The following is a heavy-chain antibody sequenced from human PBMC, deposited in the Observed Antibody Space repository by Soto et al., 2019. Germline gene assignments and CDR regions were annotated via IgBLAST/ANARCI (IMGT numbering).Heavy chain of an antibody. D-gene: IGHD1-26*01. Sequence: ASVKVSCKVSGYTLTELSMHWVRQAPGKGLEWMGGFDPEDGETIYAQKFQGRVTMTEDTSTDTAYMELSSLRSEDTAVYYCATFPIVGQRLYYFDYWGQGTLVTVSS. J-gene: IGHJ4*02. CDR2: FDPEDGET. CDR1: GYTLTELS. CDR3: ATFPIVGQRLYYFDY. V-gene: IGHV1-24*01.